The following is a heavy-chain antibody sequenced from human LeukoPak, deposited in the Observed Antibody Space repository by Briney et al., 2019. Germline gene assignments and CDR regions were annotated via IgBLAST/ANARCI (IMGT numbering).Heavy chain of an antibody. CDR2: ISSSSSYI. CDR3: ARDRLLEDRDYNSYYYMDV. CDR1: GFTFSSYS. Sequence: GGSLRLSCAASGFTFSSYSMNWVRQAPGKGLEWVSSISSSSSYIYYADSVKGRFTISRDNAKNSLYLQMNSLRAEDTAVYYCARDRLLEDRDYNSYYYMDVWGIGTTVTVSS. D-gene: IGHD1-1*01. V-gene: IGHV3-21*01. J-gene: IGHJ6*03.